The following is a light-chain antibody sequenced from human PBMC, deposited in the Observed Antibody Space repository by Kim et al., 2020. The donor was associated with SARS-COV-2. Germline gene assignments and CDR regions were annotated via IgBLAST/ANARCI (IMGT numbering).Light chain of an antibody. CDR2: EVN. V-gene: IGLV2-8*01. J-gene: IGLJ2*01. CDR3: CSYAGSSNLV. CDR1: SSDVGGYNY. Sequence: QSALTQPPSASGSPGQSVTISCTGTSSDVGGYNYVSWYRQHPGNVPKLIIFEVNKRPSGVPDRFSGSKSGNTASLTVSGLQAEDEADYYCCSYAGSSNLVFGGGTKLTVL.